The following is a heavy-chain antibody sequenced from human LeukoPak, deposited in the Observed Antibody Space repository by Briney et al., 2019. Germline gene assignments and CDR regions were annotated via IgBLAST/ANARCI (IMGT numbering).Heavy chain of an antibody. J-gene: IGHJ4*02. V-gene: IGHV3-21*01. D-gene: IGHD4-17*01. CDR3: ARSGSYGDYEGY. Sequence: GGSLRLSCAASGFTFSPYTMNWVRQAPGKGLEWVSFVSSRSSYINYADSVKGRFTISRDNSKNTLYLQMNSLRAEDTAVYYCARSGSYGDYEGYWGQGTLVTVSS. CDR2: VSSRSSYI. CDR1: GFTFSPYT.